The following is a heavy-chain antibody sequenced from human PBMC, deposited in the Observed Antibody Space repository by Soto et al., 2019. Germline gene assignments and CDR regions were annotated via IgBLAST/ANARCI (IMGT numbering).Heavy chain of an antibody. CDR3: ARDGLNVDIVATIRYAFDI. Sequence: ASVKVSCKASGYTFTNYGISWVRQAPGQGLEWMGWINVYNGNTKYAQKVQGRVTMTTDTSTSTAYMELRSLRSDDTAVYYCARDGLNVDIVATIRYAFDIWGQGTMVT. CDR1: GYTFTNYG. CDR2: INVYNGNT. V-gene: IGHV1-18*01. J-gene: IGHJ3*02. D-gene: IGHD5-12*01.